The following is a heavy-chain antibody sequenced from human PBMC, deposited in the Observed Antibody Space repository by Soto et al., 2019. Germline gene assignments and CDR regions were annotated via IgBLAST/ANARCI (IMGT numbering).Heavy chain of an antibody. D-gene: IGHD1-26*01. CDR3: ARGRIVGATGPSDY. V-gene: IGHV1-69*13. CDR2: IIPIFGTA. Sequence: ASVKVSCKASGGTFSSYAISWVRQAPGQGLEWMGGIIPIFGTANYAQKFQGRVTITADESTSTAYMELSSLRSEDTAVYYCARGRIVGATGPSDYWGQGTQVTVSS. CDR1: GGTFSSYA. J-gene: IGHJ4*02.